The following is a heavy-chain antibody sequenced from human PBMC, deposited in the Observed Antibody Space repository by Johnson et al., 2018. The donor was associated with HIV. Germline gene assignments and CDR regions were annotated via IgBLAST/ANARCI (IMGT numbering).Heavy chain of an antibody. CDR3: ARVPGYSSGPDALDL. CDR2: IHRDGSST. Sequence: VQLVESGGGLVQPGGSLRLSCAASGFTFSSYWMHWVRQAPGKGLVWVSRIHRDGSSTIYADSVKGRITISRDNAKNTLYLQINSLRAADTAVYYCARVPGYSSGPDALDLWGQGTMVTVSS. J-gene: IGHJ3*01. V-gene: IGHV3-74*02. CDR1: GFTFSSYW. D-gene: IGHD6-19*01.